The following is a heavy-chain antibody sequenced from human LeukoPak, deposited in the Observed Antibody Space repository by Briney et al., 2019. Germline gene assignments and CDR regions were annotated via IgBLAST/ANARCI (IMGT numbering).Heavy chain of an antibody. CDR1: GGSISSYY. Sequence: SETLSLTCTVSGGSISSYYWSWIRQPPGKGLEWIGYIYYSGSANYNPSLKSRVAISVDTSKNQFSLKLSSVTAADTAAYYCARDGTHTAMICWGQGTLVTASS. V-gene: IGHV4-59*01. CDR3: ARDGTHTAMIC. CDR2: IYYSGSA. J-gene: IGHJ4*02. D-gene: IGHD5-18*01.